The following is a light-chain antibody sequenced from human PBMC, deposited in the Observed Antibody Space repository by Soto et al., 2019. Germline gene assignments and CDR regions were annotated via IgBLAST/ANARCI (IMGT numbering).Light chain of an antibody. CDR1: RPQNGAGYD. Sequence: QSELKKAASGNRAPGEGVPIFCTGSRPQNGAGYDVHWYQQLPGTAPKLLIYGNSNRPSGVPDRFSGSKSGTSASLAITGLQAEDEADYYCQSYDSSLSGSVFGTGTKVTVL. J-gene: IGLJ1*01. V-gene: IGLV1-40*01. CDR2: GNS. CDR3: QSYDSSLSGSV.